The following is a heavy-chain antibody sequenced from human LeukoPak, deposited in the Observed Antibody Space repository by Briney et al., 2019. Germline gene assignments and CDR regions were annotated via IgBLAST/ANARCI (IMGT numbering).Heavy chain of an antibody. D-gene: IGHD6-6*01. CDR2: ISSSSSTI. J-gene: IGHJ4*02. CDR3: ARDLYFYLAARPNDY. V-gene: IGHV3-48*01. Sequence: GGSLRLSCAAYGFTLSSYSMNWVSQAQGKGMEWDSYISSSSSTIYYADSVKGRFTIYRENAKKSLYLQMNSLRAEDTAVYYCARDLYFYLAARPNDYWGQGTLVTVSS. CDR1: GFTLSSYS.